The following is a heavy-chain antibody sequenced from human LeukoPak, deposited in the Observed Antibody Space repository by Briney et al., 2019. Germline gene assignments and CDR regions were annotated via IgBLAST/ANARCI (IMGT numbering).Heavy chain of an antibody. CDR2: IIPIFGTA. Sequence: SVKVSCKASGGTFSSYAISWVRQAPGQGLEWMGGIIPIFGTANYAQKFQGRVTITADESTSTAYMELSSLRAEDTAVYYCARAHTPDVYYYDSSGYYYDTAFDIWGQGTMVTVSS. V-gene: IGHV1-69*13. CDR3: ARAHTPDVYYYDSSGYYYDTAFDI. D-gene: IGHD3-22*01. CDR1: GGTFSSYA. J-gene: IGHJ3*02.